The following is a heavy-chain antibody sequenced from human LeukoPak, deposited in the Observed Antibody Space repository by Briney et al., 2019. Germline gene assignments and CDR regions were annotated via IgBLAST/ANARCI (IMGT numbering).Heavy chain of an antibody. Sequence: ASVKVSCKASGYSFTNYGITWVRQAPGQGLEWMGWISGYNGNTNYAQKLQGRVTMTTDTSTSTAYMELRSLRSDDTAVYYCARDQGGTYYPDYWGQGTLVTVSS. J-gene: IGHJ4*02. CDR1: GYSFTNYG. CDR3: ARDQGGTYYPDY. D-gene: IGHD1-26*01. CDR2: ISGYNGNT. V-gene: IGHV1-18*01.